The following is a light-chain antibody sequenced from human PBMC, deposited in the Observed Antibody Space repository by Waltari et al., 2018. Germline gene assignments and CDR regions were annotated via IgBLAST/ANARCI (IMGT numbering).Light chain of an antibody. V-gene: IGKV1-39*01. CDR3: QQSSSSPHT. CDR1: QAISRY. Sequence: DIEMTQSPSSLSASVGDSVTITCRASQAISRYLTWDQQKPGGSPKPRIYAASSLQSGVPSRFSGSGYGTDFTLTISSLQPEDFAIYSCQQSSSSPHTFGRGTKVEMK. J-gene: IGKJ4*01. CDR2: AAS.